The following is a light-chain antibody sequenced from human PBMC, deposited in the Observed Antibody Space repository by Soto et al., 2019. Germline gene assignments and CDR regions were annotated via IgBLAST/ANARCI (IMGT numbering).Light chain of an antibody. J-gene: IGLJ3*02. V-gene: IGLV1-44*01. CDR1: SSNIGRNP. Sequence: QSVLTQPPSASGTPGQRVTISCSGSSSNIGRNPVNWYQQLPGTAPKLLIYSNNQRPSGVPDRFSGSKSGTSASLAISGLQTEDETDYYCAAWDDSLTAAVFGGGTK. CDR2: SNN. CDR3: AAWDDSLTAAV.